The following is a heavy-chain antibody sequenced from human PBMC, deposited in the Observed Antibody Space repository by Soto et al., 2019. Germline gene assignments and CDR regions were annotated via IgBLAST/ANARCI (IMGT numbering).Heavy chain of an antibody. D-gene: IGHD3-10*01. Sequence: GGSLRLSCAASGFTFSSYWMTCLRQAPGKWLECVANIKQDGSDKYYVDSVKGRFTIFRDNAKNSLYLQMNSLRAEDTAIYYCARQTRAPESWGQGTLVTVS. CDR1: GFTFSSYW. CDR2: IKQDGSDK. J-gene: IGHJ5*02. CDR3: ARQTRAPES. V-gene: IGHV3-7*03.